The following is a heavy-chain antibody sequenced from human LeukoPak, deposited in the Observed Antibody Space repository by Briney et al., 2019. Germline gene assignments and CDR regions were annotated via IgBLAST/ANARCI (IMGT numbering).Heavy chain of an antibody. Sequence: GGSLRLSCAASGFTFSSYSMNWVRQAPGKGLEWVSSISSSSSYIDYADSGKGRFTISRDNAKNSLYLQMKSVRAEDTAVYYCARVYYYDSSGPTSDWGQGTLVTVSS. CDR2: ISSSSSYI. CDR3: ARVYYYDSSGPTSD. V-gene: IGHV3-21*01. D-gene: IGHD3-22*01. CDR1: GFTFSSYS. J-gene: IGHJ4*02.